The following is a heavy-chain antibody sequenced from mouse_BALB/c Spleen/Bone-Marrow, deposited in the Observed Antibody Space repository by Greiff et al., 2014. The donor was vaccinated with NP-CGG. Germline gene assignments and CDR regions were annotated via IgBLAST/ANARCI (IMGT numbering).Heavy chain of an antibody. J-gene: IGHJ2*01. V-gene: IGHV1-77*01. Sequence: VQLQQSGAELARPGASVKLSCKASGYTFTDYYINWVKQRTGQGLEWIGEIYPGSGNTYYNEKFKGKATLTADKSSSTAYMQLSSLTSVDSAVYFCARRGYFDYWGQGTTLTVSS. CDR3: ARRGYFDY. CDR1: GYTFTDYY. CDR2: IYPGSGNT.